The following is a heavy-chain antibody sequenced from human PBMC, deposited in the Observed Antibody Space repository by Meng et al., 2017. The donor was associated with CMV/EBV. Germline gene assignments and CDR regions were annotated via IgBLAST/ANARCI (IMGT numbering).Heavy chain of an antibody. CDR1: GGSISSYY. J-gene: IGHJ4*02. Sequence: VQLEEAGPGLVKPSEALSLTCTVSGGSISSYYWSWIRQPAGKGLEWIGRIYTSGSTNYNRSLKSRVTMSVDTSKNQFSLKLSSVTAADTAVYYCARHGDTAMVVGVDYWGQGTLVTVSS. CDR3: ARHGDTAMVVGVDY. CDR2: IYTSGST. V-gene: IGHV4-4*07. D-gene: IGHD5-18*01.